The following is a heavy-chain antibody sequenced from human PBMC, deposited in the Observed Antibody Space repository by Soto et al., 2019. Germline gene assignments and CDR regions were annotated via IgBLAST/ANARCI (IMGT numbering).Heavy chain of an antibody. CDR2: IYYTGST. Sequence: QLQLQESGPGLVKPAETLSLTCTVSGGSISSSDYWWGWIRQPPGKGLEWIGSIYYTGSTYYNPSLKSRVIISVDTSKNQFSLRLSSVTAADTAVYYCARQIGRGSLSLDHWGQGTLVTVSS. V-gene: IGHV4-39*01. CDR1: GGSISSSDYW. J-gene: IGHJ4*02. D-gene: IGHD6-6*01. CDR3: ARQIGRGSLSLDH.